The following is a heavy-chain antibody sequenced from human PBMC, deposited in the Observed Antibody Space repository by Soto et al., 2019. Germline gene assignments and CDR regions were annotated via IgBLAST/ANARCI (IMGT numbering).Heavy chain of an antibody. J-gene: IGHJ5*02. CDR1: GFTFSSYA. D-gene: IGHD2-15*01. CDR3: AKVGPEDIVVVVAALKYNWFDP. CDR2: ISGSGGST. V-gene: IGHV3-23*01. Sequence: GGSLRLSCAASGFTFSSYAMSWVRQAPGKGLEWVSAISGSGGSTYYADSVKGRFTISRDNSKNTLYLQMNSLRAEDTAVYYCAKVGPEDIVVVVAALKYNWFDPWGQGTLVTVSS.